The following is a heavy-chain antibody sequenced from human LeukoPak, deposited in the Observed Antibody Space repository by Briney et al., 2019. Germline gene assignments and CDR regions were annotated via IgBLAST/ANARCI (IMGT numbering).Heavy chain of an antibody. CDR3: ASAPFSSSSC. CDR1: GFTFSSYG. Sequence: GRSLRLSCAASGFTFSSYGMHWVRQPPGKGLVWVSRISSDGSSTNYADSVKGRFTISRDNAKNTLYLQMNSLRAEDTAVYYCASAPFSSSSCWGQGTLVTVSS. J-gene: IGHJ4*02. V-gene: IGHV3-74*01. CDR2: ISSDGSST. D-gene: IGHD2-2*01.